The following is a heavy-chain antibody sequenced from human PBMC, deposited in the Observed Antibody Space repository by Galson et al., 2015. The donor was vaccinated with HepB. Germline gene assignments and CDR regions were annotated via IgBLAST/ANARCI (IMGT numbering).Heavy chain of an antibody. CDR2: ISAYNGNT. CDR3: ARIRRHSYGQEKAYYYYGMDV. Sequence: SVKVSCKASGYTFTSYGISWVRQAPGQGLEWMGWISAYNGNTNYAQKLQGRVTMTTDTSTSTAYMELRSLRSDDTAVYYCARIRRHSYGQEKAYYYYGMDVWGQGTTVTVSS. D-gene: IGHD5-18*01. J-gene: IGHJ6*02. V-gene: IGHV1-18*01. CDR1: GYTFTSYG.